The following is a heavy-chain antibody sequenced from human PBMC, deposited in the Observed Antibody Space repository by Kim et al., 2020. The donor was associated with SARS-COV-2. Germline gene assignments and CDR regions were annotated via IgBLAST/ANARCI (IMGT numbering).Heavy chain of an antibody. CDR3: ASMASIIAAP. CDR1: GYTFTAYY. J-gene: IGHJ5*02. D-gene: IGHD6-25*01. V-gene: IGHV1-2*02. CDR2: INPNTGGT. Sequence: ASVKVSCKASGYTFTAYYLHWFRQAPGQGLEWMGWINPNTGGTNYAQKFQGRVTMTRDTSVSTAYMELSRLRSDDTAVYYCASMASIIAAPWGQGTLVIVSS.